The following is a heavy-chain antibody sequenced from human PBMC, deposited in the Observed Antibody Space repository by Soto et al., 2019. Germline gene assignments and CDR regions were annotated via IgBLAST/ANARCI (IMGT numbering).Heavy chain of an antibody. CDR2: IIPIAGTA. CDR3: ARSQGSSTSLEVYYYYYYGMDV. V-gene: IGHV1-69*01. D-gene: IGHD2-2*01. J-gene: IGHJ6*02. CDR1: GGTFSSYA. Sequence: VQLVQSGAEVKKPGSSVKVSCKASGGTFSSYAISWVRQAPGQGLEWMGGIIPIAGTANYAQKFQGRVTITADESTSTAYMELSSLRSEEAAVYYCARSQGSSTSLEVYYYYYYGMDVWGQGTTVTVSS.